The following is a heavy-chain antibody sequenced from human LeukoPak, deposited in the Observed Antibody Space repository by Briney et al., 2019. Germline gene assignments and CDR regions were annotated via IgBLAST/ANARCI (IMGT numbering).Heavy chain of an antibody. CDR1: GFTVSSYY. CDR2: LYNGSTT. J-gene: IGHJ4*02. V-gene: IGHV3-53*01. CDR3: ANPYSSGWYGL. Sequence: GGSLRLSCAASGFTVSSYYMSWVRQAPDMGLEWVSVLYNGSTTYYADSVKGRFTISRDNSKNTLYLQMNSLRAEDTAVYYCANPYSSGWYGLWGQGTLVTVSS. D-gene: IGHD6-19*01.